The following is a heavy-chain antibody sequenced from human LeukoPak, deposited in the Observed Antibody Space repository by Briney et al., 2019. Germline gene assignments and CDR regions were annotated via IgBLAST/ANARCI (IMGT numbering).Heavy chain of an antibody. CDR3: ARLRPGESYSSPLDY. Sequence: ASVKVSCKASGGTFSSYAIIWVRQAPGQGLEWMGRIIPILGIANYAQKFQGRVTITADKSTSTAYMELSSLRSEDTAVYYCARLRPGESYSSPLDYWGQGTLVTVSS. V-gene: IGHV1-69*04. J-gene: IGHJ4*02. CDR2: IIPILGIA. D-gene: IGHD5-18*01. CDR1: GGTFSSYA.